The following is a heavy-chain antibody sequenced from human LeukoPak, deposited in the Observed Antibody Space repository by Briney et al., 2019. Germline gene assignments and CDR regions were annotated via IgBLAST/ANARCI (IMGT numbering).Heavy chain of an antibody. CDR2: INPNSGGT. CDR3: ARGWLAETTVVTPYNY. D-gene: IGHD4-23*01. J-gene: IGHJ4*02. CDR1: GYTFTGYY. Sequence: ASVKVSCKASGYTFTGYYMHWVRQAPGQGLEWMGRINPNSGGTNYAQKFQGRVTMTRDTSISTAYMELSRLRSDDTAVYYCARGWLAETTVVTPYNYWGQGTLVTVSS. V-gene: IGHV1-2*06.